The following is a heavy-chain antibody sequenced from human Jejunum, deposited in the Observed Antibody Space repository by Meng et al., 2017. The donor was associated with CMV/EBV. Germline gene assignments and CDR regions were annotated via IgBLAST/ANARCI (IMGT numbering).Heavy chain of an antibody. V-gene: IGHV5-51*01. CDR2: IFPGDSDT. Sequence: YSFPTPWIAWLRQVPGKGLDWMGIIFPGDSDTRYSPSFQGQVTISVDNSLNTAYLQWSSLKASDSAIYYCARVLVGSGYYFDAFDIWGQGATVTVSS. J-gene: IGHJ3*02. D-gene: IGHD3-22*01. CDR1: YSFPTPW. CDR3: ARVLVGSGYYFDAFDI.